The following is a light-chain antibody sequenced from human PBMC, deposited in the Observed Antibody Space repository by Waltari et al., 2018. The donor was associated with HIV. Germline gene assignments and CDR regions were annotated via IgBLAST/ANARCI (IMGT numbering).Light chain of an antibody. CDR1: ALPKQY. V-gene: IGLV3-25*03. J-gene: IGLJ3*02. Sequence: SYELTQPPSVSVSPGQTARITCSGDALPKQYAFWYQQKAGQAPVVVIYKDSERPSGIPVRFSGSSSGTTVTLTISGVQAEDEADYYCQSSDISRVFGGGTKLTVL. CDR2: KDS. CDR3: QSSDISRV.